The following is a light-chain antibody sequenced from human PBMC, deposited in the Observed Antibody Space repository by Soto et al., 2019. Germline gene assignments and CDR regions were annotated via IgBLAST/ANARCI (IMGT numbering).Light chain of an antibody. CDR3: GTWDSSLSALVV. CDR1: SSNIGNNY. Sequence: QSLLTQPPSVSAAPGQKVTISCSGSSSNIGNNYVSWYQQLPGTAPKLLIYDNNKRPSGIPDRFSGSKSGTSATLGITGLQTGDEADYYCGTWDSSLSALVVFGGGTQLTVL. V-gene: IGLV1-51*01. J-gene: IGLJ2*01. CDR2: DNN.